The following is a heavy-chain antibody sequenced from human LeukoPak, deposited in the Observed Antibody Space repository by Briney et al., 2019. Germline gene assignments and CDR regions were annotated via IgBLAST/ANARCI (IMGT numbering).Heavy chain of an antibody. Sequence: SVKVSCKAPGGTFSSYAISWVRQAPGQGLEWMGGIIPIFGTANYAQKFQGRVTITADESTSTAYMELSSLRSEDTAVYYCARDRAAAGINWFDPWGQGTLVTVSS. V-gene: IGHV1-69*13. CDR2: IIPIFGTA. CDR3: ARDRAAAGINWFDP. J-gene: IGHJ5*02. D-gene: IGHD6-13*01. CDR1: GGTFSSYA.